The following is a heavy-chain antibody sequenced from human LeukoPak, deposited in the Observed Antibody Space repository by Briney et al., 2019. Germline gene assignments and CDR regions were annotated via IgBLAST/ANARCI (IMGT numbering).Heavy chain of an antibody. CDR2: IVGGACGT. Sequence: GGTLRLSCAASGFTFSSHGMSWVRQAPGKGLEWVSGIVGGACGTYYADSVKGRFTISRDNSKNTLYLQMNSLRAEDTAVYYCAHGSMYQLDYWGQGTLVTVSS. J-gene: IGHJ4*02. CDR3: AHGSMYQLDY. CDR1: GFTFSSHG. D-gene: IGHD2-2*01. V-gene: IGHV3-23*01.